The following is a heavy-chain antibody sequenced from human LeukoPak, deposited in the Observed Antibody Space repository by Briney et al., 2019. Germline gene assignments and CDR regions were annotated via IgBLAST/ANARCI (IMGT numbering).Heavy chain of an antibody. V-gene: IGHV4-34*01. CDR3: ARGLALTTVTTAAFDI. J-gene: IGHJ3*02. CDR1: GGSFSGYY. CDR2: INHSGST. Sequence: PSETLSLTCAVYGGSFSGYYWSWIRQPPGKGLEWIGEINHSGSTNYNPSLKSRVTISVDTSKNQFSLKLSSVTAADTAVYYCARGLALTTVTTAAFDIWGQGTMVTVSS. D-gene: IGHD4-17*01.